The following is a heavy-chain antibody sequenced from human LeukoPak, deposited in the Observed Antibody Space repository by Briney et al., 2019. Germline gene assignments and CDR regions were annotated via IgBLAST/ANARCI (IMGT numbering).Heavy chain of an antibody. CDR3: ARVYIVATTSLDY. CDR2: IKPDSGAT. D-gene: IGHD5-12*01. Sequence: ASVKVSCKACGFTFTVYYTHWVRQAPGQGLEWMGWIKPDSGATNYAQNFQGRVTMTWDTSINTAYMELTSLRSDDTALYCCARVYIVATTSLDYWGQGTLVTVSS. CDR1: GFTFTVYY. J-gene: IGHJ4*02. V-gene: IGHV1-2*02.